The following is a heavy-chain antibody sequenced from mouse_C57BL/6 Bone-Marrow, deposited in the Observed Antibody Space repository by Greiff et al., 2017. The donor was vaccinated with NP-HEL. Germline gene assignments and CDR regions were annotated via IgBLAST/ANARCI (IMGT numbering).Heavy chain of an antibody. V-gene: IGHV1-81*01. D-gene: IGHD1-1*01. CDR3: ARKGYYGSSPWFAY. J-gene: IGHJ3*01. CDR1: GYTFTSYG. CDR2: IYPRSGNT. Sequence: VQGVESGAELARPGASVKLSCKASGYTFTSYGISWVKQRTGQGLEWIGEIYPRSGNTYYNEKFKGKATLTADKSSSTAYMELRSLTSEDSAVYFCARKGYYGSSPWFAYWGQGTLVTVSA.